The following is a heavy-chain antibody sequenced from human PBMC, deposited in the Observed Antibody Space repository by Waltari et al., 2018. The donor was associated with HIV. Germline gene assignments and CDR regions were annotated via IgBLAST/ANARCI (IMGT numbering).Heavy chain of an antibody. J-gene: IGHJ4*02. CDR3: STELRESTGYCNYFDY. CDR2: FKDWVAGSRYHT. V-gene: IGHV3-23*01. CDR1: GLTTNSYA. Sequence: EVQLLESGGGLVQPGGSLRLSCAVAGLTTNSYAMCWVRQAPGKGPEWVPGFKDWVAGSRYHTYSAASVARRFTISRDTLKNTLYRHMNSLSAEDTAISYCSTELRESTGYCNYFDYWGQGTLVTVSS. D-gene: IGHD3-22*01.